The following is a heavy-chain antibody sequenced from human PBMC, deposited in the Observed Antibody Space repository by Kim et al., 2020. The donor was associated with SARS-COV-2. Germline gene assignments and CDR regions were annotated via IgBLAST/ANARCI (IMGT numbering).Heavy chain of an antibody. CDR1: GGSISSGGYY. Sequence: SETLSLTCTVSGGSISSGGYYWSWIRQHPGKGLEWIGYIYYSGSTYYNPSLKSRVTISVDTSKNQFSLKLSSVTAADTAVYYCARVWDYYGSGSYGMDVWGKGTTVTVSS. J-gene: IGHJ6*04. V-gene: IGHV4-31*03. CDR2: IYYSGST. CDR3: ARVWDYYGSGSYGMDV. D-gene: IGHD3-10*01.